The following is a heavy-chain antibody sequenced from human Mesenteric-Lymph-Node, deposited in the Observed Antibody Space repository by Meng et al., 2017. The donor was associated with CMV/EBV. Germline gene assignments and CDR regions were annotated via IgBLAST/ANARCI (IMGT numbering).Heavy chain of an antibody. CDR1: GFTFSSYS. Sequence: GESLKISCAASGFTFSSYSMNWVRQAPGKGLEWVSSISSSSSYIYYADSAKGRFTISRDNAKNSLYLQMNSLRAEDTAVYYCARHYDFWSGYYDPNGAFDIWDQGTMVTVSS. CDR2: ISSSSSYI. D-gene: IGHD3-3*01. CDR3: ARHYDFWSGYYDPNGAFDI. V-gene: IGHV3-21*01. J-gene: IGHJ3*02.